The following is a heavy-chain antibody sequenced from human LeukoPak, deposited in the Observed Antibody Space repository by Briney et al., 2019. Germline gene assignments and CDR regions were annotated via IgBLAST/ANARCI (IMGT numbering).Heavy chain of an antibody. D-gene: IGHD1-1*01. V-gene: IGHV1-2*02. CDR3: ARDSSGIPFDY. CDR1: GYTFTSYD. CDR2: MNPNSGGT. Sequence: ASVKVSCKASGYTFTSYDINWVRQATGQGLEWMGWMNPNSGGTNYAQKFQGRVTMTSDTSISTAYMELSRLRSDDTAVYYCARDSSGIPFDYWGQGTLVTVSS. J-gene: IGHJ4*02.